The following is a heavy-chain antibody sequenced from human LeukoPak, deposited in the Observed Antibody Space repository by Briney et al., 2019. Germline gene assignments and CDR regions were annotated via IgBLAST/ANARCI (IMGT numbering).Heavy chain of an antibody. CDR1: GGSISSSSYY. V-gene: IGHV4-39*07. CDR2: IYYSGST. J-gene: IGHJ4*02. D-gene: IGHD6-19*01. CDR3: ARLRVAGTRYFDY. Sequence: SETLSLTCTVSGGSISSSSYYWGGIRQPPGKGLEWIGSIYYSGSTYYNPSLKSRVTISVDTSKSQFSLKLSSVTAADTAVYYCARLRVAGTRYFDYWGQGTLVTVSS.